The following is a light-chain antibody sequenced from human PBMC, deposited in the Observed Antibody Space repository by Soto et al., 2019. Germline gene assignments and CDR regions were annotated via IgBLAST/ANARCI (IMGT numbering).Light chain of an antibody. CDR2: DAS. Sequence: IVWTESPGTLSLSPGERASLSCRASQSINNYLAWYQQKPGQAPRLLIYDASNRATGIPARFSGSGSGTDFTLTISSLEPEDFAVYYCQQYGSSGTFGQGTKVDIK. J-gene: IGKJ1*01. CDR3: QQYGSSGT. CDR1: QSINNY. V-gene: IGKV3-11*01.